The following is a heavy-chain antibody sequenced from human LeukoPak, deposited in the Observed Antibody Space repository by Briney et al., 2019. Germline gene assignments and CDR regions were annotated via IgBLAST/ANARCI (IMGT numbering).Heavy chain of an antibody. CDR1: GFTFSSYS. CDR2: ISSSSSYI. D-gene: IGHD2-21*01. J-gene: IGHJ4*02. Sequence: GGSLRLSCAASGFTFSSYSMNWVRQAPGKGLEWVSSISSSSSYIYYADSVKGRFTISRDNAKNSLYLQMNSLRAEDTAVYYCARVIGDLGYFDYWGQGTLVTVSS. CDR3: ARVIGDLGYFDY. V-gene: IGHV3-21*01.